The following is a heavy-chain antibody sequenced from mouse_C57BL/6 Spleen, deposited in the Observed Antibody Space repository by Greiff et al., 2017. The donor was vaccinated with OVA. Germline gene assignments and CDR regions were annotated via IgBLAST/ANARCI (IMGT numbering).Heavy chain of an antibody. J-gene: IGHJ2*01. CDR1: GYTFTSYW. V-gene: IGHV1-61*01. Sequence: QVQLQQPGAELVRPGSSVKLSCKASGYTFTSYWMDWVKQRPGQGLEWIGNIYPSDSETHYNQKFKDKATLTVDKSSSTAYMQLSSLTSEDSAVYYCARGHGNYEENYFDYWGQGTTLTVSS. CDR3: ARGHGNYEENYFDY. D-gene: IGHD2-1*01. CDR2: IYPSDSET.